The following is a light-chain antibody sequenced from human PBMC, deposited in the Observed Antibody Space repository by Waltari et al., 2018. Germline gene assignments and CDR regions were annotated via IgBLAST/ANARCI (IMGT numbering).Light chain of an antibody. CDR3: QQYYSTPLT. J-gene: IGKJ4*01. CDR1: QSLLYSSNNKNS. Sequence: DIVMTQSPDSLAVSLGARATINCKSSQSLLYSSNNKNSLAWYQQKPGQPPKLLIYWASSRESGVPDRFRASGSGTDFTLTISSLQAEDVAVYYCQQYYSTPLTFGGGTK. CDR2: WAS. V-gene: IGKV4-1*01.